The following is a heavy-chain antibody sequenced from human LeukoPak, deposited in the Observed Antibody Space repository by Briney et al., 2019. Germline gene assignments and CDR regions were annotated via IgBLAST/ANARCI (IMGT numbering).Heavy chain of an antibody. Sequence: PSETLSLTCTVSGGSISSYYWSWIRQPPGKGLEWIGYIYYSGSTNYNPSLKSRVTISVDTSKNQFSLKLSSVTAADTAVYYCARVGVWSGYAFDYWGQGTLVTVSS. J-gene: IGHJ4*02. CDR3: ARVGVWSGYAFDY. CDR1: GGSISSYY. V-gene: IGHV4-59*01. CDR2: IYYSGST. D-gene: IGHD3-3*01.